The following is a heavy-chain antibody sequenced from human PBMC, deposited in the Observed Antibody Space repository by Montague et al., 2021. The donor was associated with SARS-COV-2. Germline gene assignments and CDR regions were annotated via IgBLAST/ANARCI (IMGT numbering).Heavy chain of an antibody. CDR1: GGSISSYY. CDR3: ARGSGWMGNAFDI. CDR2: IYNSGST. J-gene: IGHJ3*02. V-gene: IGHV4-59*01. D-gene: IGHD6-19*01. Sequence: SETLSLTCTVSGGSISSYYWSWIRQPPGTGLEWIGNIYNSGSTNXXPSLKSRVTISVDTSKNQFSLKLSSVTAADTAVYYCARGSGWMGNAFDIWCQGTMVTVSS.